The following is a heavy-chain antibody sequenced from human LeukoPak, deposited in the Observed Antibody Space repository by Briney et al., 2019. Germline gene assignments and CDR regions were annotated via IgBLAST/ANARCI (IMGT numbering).Heavy chain of an antibody. CDR3: ARGPKTYYDILTGYYAPPDAFDI. CDR1: GFTFDDYG. D-gene: IGHD3-9*01. CDR2: INWNGGST. J-gene: IGHJ3*02. V-gene: IGHV3-20*01. Sequence: GGSLRLSCAASGFTFDDYGMSWVRQAPGKGLEWVSGINWNGGSTGYADSVKGRFTISRDNAKNSLYLQMNSLRAEDTALYHCARGPKTYYDILTGYYAPPDAFDIWGQGTMVTASS.